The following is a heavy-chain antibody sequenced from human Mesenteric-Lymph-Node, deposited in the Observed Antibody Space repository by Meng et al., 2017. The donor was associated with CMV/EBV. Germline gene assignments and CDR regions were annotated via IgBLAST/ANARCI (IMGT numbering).Heavy chain of an antibody. V-gene: IGHV4-34*01. D-gene: IGHD3-10*01. CDR1: GRSLSGYY. Sequence: YGRSLSGYYWSWIRQPPGKRLEWIGKINHSGSANYHPSLKSRITISVDTSKNQFSLKLSSVTAADTAVYYCARGRRSYYGSGSHFDYWGQGTLVTVSS. CDR3: ARGRRSYYGSGSHFDY. CDR2: INHSGSA. J-gene: IGHJ4*02.